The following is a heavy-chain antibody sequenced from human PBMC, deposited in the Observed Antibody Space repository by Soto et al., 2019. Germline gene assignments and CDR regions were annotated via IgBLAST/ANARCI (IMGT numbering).Heavy chain of an antibody. J-gene: IGHJ4*02. V-gene: IGHV4-39*01. Sequence: SETLSLTCTVSGGSISSSSYYWGWIRQPPGKGLEWIGSIYYSGSTYYNPSLKSRVTISVDTSKNQFSLKLSSVTAADTAVYYCARALTYDSGGYYPDSFDYWGQGTLVTVSS. CDR2: IYYSGST. D-gene: IGHD3-22*01. CDR1: GGSISSSSYY. CDR3: ARALTYDSGGYYPDSFDY.